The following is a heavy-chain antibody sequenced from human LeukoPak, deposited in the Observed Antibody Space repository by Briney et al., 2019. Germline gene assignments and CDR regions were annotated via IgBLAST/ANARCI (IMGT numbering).Heavy chain of an antibody. J-gene: IGHJ5*02. D-gene: IGHD6-13*01. CDR3: AGGYSSSSRLNWFDP. Sequence: GGSLRLSCAASGFTFSSYAMSWVRQAPGKGLEWISYINSSSSTIYYADSVKGRFTISRDNAKNSLYLQMNSLRVEDTAVYYCAGGYSSSSRLNWFDPWGQGTLVTVSS. CDR2: INSSSSTI. V-gene: IGHV3-48*01. CDR1: GFTFSSYA.